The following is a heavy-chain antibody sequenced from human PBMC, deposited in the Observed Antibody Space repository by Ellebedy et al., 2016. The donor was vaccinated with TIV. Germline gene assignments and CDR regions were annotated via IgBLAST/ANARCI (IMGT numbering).Heavy chain of an antibody. J-gene: IGHJ4*02. CDR1: GGSISSSSHY. CDR2: IHYRGST. D-gene: IGHD3-10*01. V-gene: IGHV4-39*07. CDR3: ARDRNMLRGVVAY. Sequence: MPSETLSLTCTVSGGSISSSSHYWGWIRQPPGKGLEWIGCIHYRGSTYYNPSLTSRVTISVDTSRNQFSLKLNSVTAADTAVYYCARDRNMLRGVVAYWGQGTLVTVSS.